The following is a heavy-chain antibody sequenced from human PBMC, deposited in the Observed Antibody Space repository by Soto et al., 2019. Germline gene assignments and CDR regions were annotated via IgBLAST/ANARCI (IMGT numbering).Heavy chain of an antibody. Sequence: QLQLQESGPGLVKPSETLSLTCTVSGGSISSSSYYWGWIRQPPGKGLEWIGSIYYSGSTYYNPSLKSRVTISVDTSKSQFSLKLSSVTAADTAEYYCTCIFSGGYGYGFYYYGMDVWGQGTTVTVSS. D-gene: IGHD5-18*01. J-gene: IGHJ6*02. CDR2: IYYSGST. V-gene: IGHV4-39*01. CDR3: TCIFSGGYGYGFYYYGMDV. CDR1: GGSISSSSYY.